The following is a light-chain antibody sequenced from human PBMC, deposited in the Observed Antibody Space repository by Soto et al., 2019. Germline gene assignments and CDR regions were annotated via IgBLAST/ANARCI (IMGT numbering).Light chain of an antibody. V-gene: IGLV8-61*01. Sequence: QDVVTQEPSFSVSPGGTVTLTCGLSSGSVSTSYYPSWYQQTPGQAPRTLISSTNTRSSGVPDRFSGSILGNKAALTITGAQADDESDYYCVRYMGSGIWVFGGGTKLTVL. CDR2: STN. CDR3: VRYMGSGIWV. J-gene: IGLJ3*02. CDR1: SGSVSTSYY.